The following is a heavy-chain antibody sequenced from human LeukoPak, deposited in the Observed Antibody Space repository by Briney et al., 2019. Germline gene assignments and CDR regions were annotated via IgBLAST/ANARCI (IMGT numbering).Heavy chain of an antibody. CDR3: ARDREAAAGNYFDY. Sequence: SGTLSLTCAVSGGSISSSNWWSWVRQPPGKGLEWIGEIYHSGSTNYNPSLKSRVTISVGKSKNQFSLKLSSVTAADTAVYYCARDREAAAGNYFDYWGQGTLVTVSS. V-gene: IGHV4-4*02. J-gene: IGHJ4*02. CDR2: IYHSGST. D-gene: IGHD6-13*01. CDR1: GGSISSSNW.